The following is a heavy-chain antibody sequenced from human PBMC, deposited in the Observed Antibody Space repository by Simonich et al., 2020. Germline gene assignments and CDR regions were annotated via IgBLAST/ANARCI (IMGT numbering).Heavy chain of an antibody. V-gene: IGHV1-18*01. CDR1: GYTFTSYG. J-gene: IGHJ4*02. Sequence: QVQLVQSGAEVKKPGASVKVSCKASGYTFTSYGISWGRQAPGQGLEWMGWISAYKGNTNDAQTLQGRVTMTTDTSTSTAYMELRSLRSDDTAVYYCARASRGTWWYYYFDYWGQGTLVTVSS. CDR2: ISAYKGNT. CDR3: ARASRGTWWYYYFDY. D-gene: IGHD2-15*01.